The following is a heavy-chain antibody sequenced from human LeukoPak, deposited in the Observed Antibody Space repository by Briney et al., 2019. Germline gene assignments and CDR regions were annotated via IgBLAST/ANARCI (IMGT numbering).Heavy chain of an antibody. Sequence: GASVKVSCKASGYTFTSYGINWVRQAPGQGLEWMGWISGYNGHTNYVQKMQGRVTMTTDTSTNTAYMELRSLRSDDTAMYYCARGPGIAVAGVFDYWGQGSLVTVSS. CDR2: ISGYNGHT. CDR1: GYTFTSYG. J-gene: IGHJ4*02. CDR3: ARGPGIAVAGVFDY. V-gene: IGHV1-18*04. D-gene: IGHD6-19*01.